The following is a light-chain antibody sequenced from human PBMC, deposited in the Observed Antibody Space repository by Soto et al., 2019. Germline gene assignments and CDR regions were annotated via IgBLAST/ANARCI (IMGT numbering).Light chain of an antibody. Sequence: SSELTQPPSVSVAPGQTATITCGGNNIGSKSVQWYQQRPGQAPVLVVYDDSDRPSGIPERFSGSNSGDTATLTISRVEVGDEADFYCQVWDSRSDPSRVFGGGTQLTVL. CDR3: QVWDSRSDPSRV. CDR2: DDS. CDR1: NIGSKS. V-gene: IGLV3-21*02. J-gene: IGLJ3*02.